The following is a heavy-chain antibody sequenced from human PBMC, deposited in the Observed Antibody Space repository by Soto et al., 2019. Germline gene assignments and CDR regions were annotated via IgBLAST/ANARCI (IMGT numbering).Heavy chain of an antibody. Sequence: QVQLVQSGAEVKKPGSSVKVSCKASGGTFSSYAISWVRQAPGQGLEWMGGIIPIFGTANYAQKFQGRVTITADESTSTAYMELSSLRSEDTAVYYCASTYVDIVATIGGYAFDIWGQGTMVTVSS. D-gene: IGHD5-12*01. CDR3: ASTYVDIVATIGGYAFDI. CDR2: IIPIFGTA. CDR1: GGTFSSYA. V-gene: IGHV1-69*01. J-gene: IGHJ3*02.